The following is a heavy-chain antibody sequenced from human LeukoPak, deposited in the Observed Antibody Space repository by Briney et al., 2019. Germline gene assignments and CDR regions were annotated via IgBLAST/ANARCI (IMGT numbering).Heavy chain of an antibody. CDR2: INQDGSAK. CDR1: GFTFSDFW. D-gene: IGHD1-26*01. Sequence: GGSLRLSCAASGFTFSDFWMSWVRQAPGKGLEWVANINQDGSAKYYVDSLKGRFTISRDNAKNSLYLQVNSLRAEDTAVYYCARDKIVGPTLLDYWGQGTLVTLSS. V-gene: IGHV3-7*01. J-gene: IGHJ4*02. CDR3: ARDKIVGPTLLDY.